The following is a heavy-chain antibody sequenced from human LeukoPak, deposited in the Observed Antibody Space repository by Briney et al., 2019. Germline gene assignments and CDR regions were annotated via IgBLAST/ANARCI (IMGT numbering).Heavy chain of an antibody. J-gene: IGHJ4*02. V-gene: IGHV4-34*01. CDR2: INHSGST. CDR3: GRGTMTTVTYSVDY. CDR1: GGTFSGYY. Sequence: SETLSLTCAVYGGTFSGYYWSWIRQPPGKGLEWIGEINHSGSTNYNPSLKSRVTISVDTSKNQFSLKLSSVTAADTAVYYCGRGTMTTVTYSVDYWGQGTLVTVSS. D-gene: IGHD4-17*01.